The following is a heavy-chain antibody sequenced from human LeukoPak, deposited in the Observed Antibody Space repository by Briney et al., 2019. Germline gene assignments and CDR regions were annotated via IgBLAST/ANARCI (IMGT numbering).Heavy chain of an antibody. CDR2: SNTDGSDT. CDR3: ARDDDSGSVDDY. CDR1: GVTFSRYW. D-gene: IGHD3-22*01. V-gene: IGHV3-74*01. Sequence: PGGSLRLACAASGVTFSRYWMHWVRQAPGKGLVWVPRSNTDGSDTNYADSVKGRFTISRDDAKNTLYLQMNSLRAEDTAVYYCARDDDSGSVDDYWGQGTLVTVSS. J-gene: IGHJ4*02.